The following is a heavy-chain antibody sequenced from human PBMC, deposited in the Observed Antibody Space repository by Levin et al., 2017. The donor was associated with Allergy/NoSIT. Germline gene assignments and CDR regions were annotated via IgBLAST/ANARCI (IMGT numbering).Heavy chain of an antibody. CDR3: ARDGDYGAGFFDY. V-gene: IGHV3-53*01. CDR1: GLIVRDNY. D-gene: IGHD4/OR15-4a*01. J-gene: IGHJ4*02. Sequence: GGSLRLSCAASGLIVRDNYMAWVRQAPGKGLEWVSTIFRGGNTYYANSVMGRFTISRDDSKNTLNLQMNSLRADDTALYYCARDGDYGAGFFDYWGQGTLVAVSP. CDR2: IFRGGNT.